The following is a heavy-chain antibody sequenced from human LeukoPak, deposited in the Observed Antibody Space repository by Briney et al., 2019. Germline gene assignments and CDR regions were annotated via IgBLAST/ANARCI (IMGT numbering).Heavy chain of an antibody. CDR1: GGTFSSYA. V-gene: IGHV1-69*05. Sequence: SVKVSCKASGGTFSSYAISWVRQAPGQGLEWMGGIIPIFGTANYAQKFQGRVTITTDESTSTAYMELSSLRSEDTAVYYCARYSLHGAKKFDYWGQGTLVTVSS. D-gene: IGHD4-17*01. J-gene: IGHJ4*02. CDR2: IIPIFGTA. CDR3: ARYSLHGAKKFDY.